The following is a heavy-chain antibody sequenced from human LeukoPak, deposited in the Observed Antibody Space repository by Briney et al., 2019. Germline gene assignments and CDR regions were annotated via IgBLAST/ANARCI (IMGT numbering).Heavy chain of an antibody. Sequence: PSETLSLTCTVSGGSLSSGSYYWSWLRQPAGKGLEWIGRIYTSGSTNYNPSLKSRVTISVDTSKNQFSLKLSSVTAADTAVYYCARVVYSSGYNWFDPWGQGTLVTVSS. CDR2: IYTSGST. J-gene: IGHJ5*02. V-gene: IGHV4-61*02. D-gene: IGHD3-22*01. CDR1: GGSLSSGSYY. CDR3: ARVVYSSGYNWFDP.